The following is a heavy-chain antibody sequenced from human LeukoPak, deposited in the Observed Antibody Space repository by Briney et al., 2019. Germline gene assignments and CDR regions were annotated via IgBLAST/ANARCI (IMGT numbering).Heavy chain of an antibody. D-gene: IGHD2-2*01. V-gene: IGHV1-69*04. CDR1: GGTFSSYA. CDR3: ARTRTSRNPFDY. CDR2: IIPILGIA. Sequence: GASVKASCKASGGTFSSYAISWVRQAPGQGLEWMGRIIPILGIANYAQKFQGRVTIAADKSTSTAYMELSSLRSEDTAVYYCARTRTSRNPFDYWGQGTLVTVSS. J-gene: IGHJ4*02.